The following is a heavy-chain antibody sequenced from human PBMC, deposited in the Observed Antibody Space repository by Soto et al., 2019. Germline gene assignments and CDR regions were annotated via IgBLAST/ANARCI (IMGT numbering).Heavy chain of an antibody. CDR1: GGTFSSHA. J-gene: IGHJ4*02. CDR3: ARVFDSLPISGYYSY. V-gene: IGHV1-69*06. Sequence: SVKVSCKASGGTFSSHAISWVRQAPGQGLEWMGGIIPIFGTANYAQKFQGRVTITADKSTSTAYMELSSLRSEDTAVYYCARVFDSLPISGYYSYWGQGTLVTVSS. CDR2: IIPIFGTA. D-gene: IGHD3-22*01.